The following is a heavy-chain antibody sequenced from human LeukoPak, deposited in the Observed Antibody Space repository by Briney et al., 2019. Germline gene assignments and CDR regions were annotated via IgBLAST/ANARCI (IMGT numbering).Heavy chain of an antibody. CDR1: GGSIRDFSDYY. V-gene: IGHV4-34*01. J-gene: IGHJ6*03. CDR2: INERGST. D-gene: IGHD3-10*01. CDR3: ARDKDSGSYFIRDHYIQYMDV. Sequence: SQSLSLTCAVSGGSIRDFSDYYWSWLRQPPGKGLEWMGEINERGSTYYSPSLSNRLTISVDKSQKQFSLRLTSVPAADTAVYYCARDKDSGSYFIRDHYIQYMDVWGKGTTVSISS.